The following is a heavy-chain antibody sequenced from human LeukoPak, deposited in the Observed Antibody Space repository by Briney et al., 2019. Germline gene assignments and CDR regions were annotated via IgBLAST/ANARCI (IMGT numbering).Heavy chain of an antibody. CDR1: GGSISSSSYY. Sequence: SETLSLTCTVSGGSISSSSYYWGWIRQPPGKGLEWIGSIYYSGSTYYNPSLKSRVTISVDTSKNQSSLKLSSVTAADTAVYYCARRSGRYFDWPYAFDIWGQGTMVTVSS. V-gene: IGHV4-39*01. D-gene: IGHD3-9*01. CDR2: IYYSGST. J-gene: IGHJ3*02. CDR3: ARRSGRYFDWPYAFDI.